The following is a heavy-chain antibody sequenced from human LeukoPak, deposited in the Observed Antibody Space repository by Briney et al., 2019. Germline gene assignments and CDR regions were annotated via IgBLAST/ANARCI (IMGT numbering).Heavy chain of an antibody. CDR1: GGSFSGYY. CDR3: ARGGGLTYYYGSGSYLRALDY. Sequence: SETLSLTCAVYGGSFSGYYWSWIRQPPGKGLEWIGEINHSGSTNYNPSLKSRVTISVDTSKNQFSLKLSSVTAADTAVYYCARGGGLTYYYGSGSYLRALDYWGQGTLVTVSS. J-gene: IGHJ4*02. V-gene: IGHV4-34*01. CDR2: INHSGST. D-gene: IGHD3-10*01.